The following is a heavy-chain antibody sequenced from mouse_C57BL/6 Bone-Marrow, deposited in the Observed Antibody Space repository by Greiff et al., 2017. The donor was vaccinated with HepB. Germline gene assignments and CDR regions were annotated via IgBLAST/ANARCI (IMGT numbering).Heavy chain of an antibody. CDR2: INYDGSST. J-gene: IGHJ2*01. D-gene: IGHD2-13*01. Sequence: EVMLVESEGGLVQPGSSMKLSCTASGFTFSDYYMAWVRQVPEKGLEWVANINYDGSSTYYLDSLKSRFIISRDNAKNNLYLQMSSLKSEDTATYCCAREEGLQAYFDYWGQGTTLTVSS. V-gene: IGHV5-16*01. CDR1: GFTFSDYY. CDR3: AREEGLQAYFDY.